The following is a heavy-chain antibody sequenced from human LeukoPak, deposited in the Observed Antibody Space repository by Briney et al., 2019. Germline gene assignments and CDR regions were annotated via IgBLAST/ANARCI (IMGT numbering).Heavy chain of an antibody. V-gene: IGHV4-38-2*01. Sequence: SETLSLTCAVSGYSISSGYYWGWIRQPPGKGLEWIRSIYHSGSTYYNPSLKSRVTISVDTSKNQFSLKLSSVTAADTAVYYCARLEDPIDSPHFDYWGQGTLVTVSS. D-gene: IGHD1-1*01. CDR2: IYHSGST. J-gene: IGHJ4*02. CDR1: GYSISSGYY. CDR3: ARLEDPIDSPHFDY.